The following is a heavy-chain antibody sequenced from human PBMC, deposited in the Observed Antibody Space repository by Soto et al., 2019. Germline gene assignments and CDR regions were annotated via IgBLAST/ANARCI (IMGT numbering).Heavy chain of an antibody. CDR3: AKARYYDSTGYLYYFDY. D-gene: IGHD3-22*01. CDR1: GFTFSNYA. Sequence: VGSLRLSCAASGFTFSNYAMSWVRQAPGKGLEWVSSITGSGDYTYYADSVKGRFTISRDNSKNTLYLQMNSLRAEDTAVYYCAKARYYDSTGYLYYFDYWGQGTLVTVSS. J-gene: IGHJ4*02. V-gene: IGHV3-23*01. CDR2: ITGSGDYT.